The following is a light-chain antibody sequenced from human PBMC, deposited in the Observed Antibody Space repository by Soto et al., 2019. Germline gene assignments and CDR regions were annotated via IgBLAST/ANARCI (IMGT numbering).Light chain of an antibody. CDR3: SSYTSSITLV. J-gene: IGLJ2*01. CDR2: DVS. Sequence: QSVLTQPASVSGSPGQSITISCTGTSNDVGGYNYVSWYQHHPGKAPKLIIYDVSNRPSGVSNRFSGSKSGNTASLTISGLQAEDEADYYCSSYTSSITLVFGGGTKVTVL. CDR1: SNDVGGYNY. V-gene: IGLV2-14*03.